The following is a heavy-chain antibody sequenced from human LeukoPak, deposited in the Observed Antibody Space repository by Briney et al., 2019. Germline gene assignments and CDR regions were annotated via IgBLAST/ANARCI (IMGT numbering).Heavy chain of an antibody. V-gene: IGHV1-46*01. J-gene: IGHJ4*02. Sequence: ASVKVSCKASGYTFTSYYMHWVRQAPGQGLEWMGIINPSGGSTSYAQKFQGSVTMTRDTSTSTVYMELSSLRSEDTAVYYCATSGAVTFFDYWGQGTLVTVSS. CDR1: GYTFTSYY. CDR3: ATSGAVTFFDY. CDR2: INPSGGST. D-gene: IGHD4-17*01.